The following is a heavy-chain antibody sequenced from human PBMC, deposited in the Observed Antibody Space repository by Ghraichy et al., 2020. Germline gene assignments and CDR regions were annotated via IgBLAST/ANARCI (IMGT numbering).Heavy chain of an antibody. CDR2: IKQDGSEK. CDR1: GFTFSSYW. V-gene: IGHV3-7*01. Sequence: GGSLRLSCAASGFTFSSYWMSWVRQAPGKGLEWVANIKQDGSEKYYVDSVKGRFTISRDNAKNSLYLQMNSLRAEDTAVYYCAREIRSGYAALYYYYYYMDVWGKGTTVTVSS. D-gene: IGHD5-12*01. J-gene: IGHJ6*03. CDR3: AREIRSGYAALYYYYYYMDV.